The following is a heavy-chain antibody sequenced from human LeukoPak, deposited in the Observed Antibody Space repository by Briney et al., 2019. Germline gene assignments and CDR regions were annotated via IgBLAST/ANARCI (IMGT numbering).Heavy chain of an antibody. CDR1: GFTFSSYG. D-gene: IGHD3-22*01. CDR3: ARAGGYDSSGYDEFDY. V-gene: IGHV3-30*12. CDR2: ISYDGSNK. J-gene: IGHJ4*02. Sequence: PGRSLRLSCAASGFTFSSYGMHWVRQAPGKGLEWVAVISYDGSNKYYADSVKGRFTISRDNSKNTLYLQMNSLRAEDTAVYYCARAGGYDSSGYDEFDYWGQGTLVTVSS.